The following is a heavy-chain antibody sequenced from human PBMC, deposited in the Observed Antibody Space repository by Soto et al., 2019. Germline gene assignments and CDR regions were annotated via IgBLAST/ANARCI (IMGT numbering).Heavy chain of an antibody. CDR1: RFTLSSYW. D-gene: IGHD6-19*01. V-gene: IGHV3-74*01. Sequence: PGGSLRLSRAASRFTLSSYWMHWVRQSPGKGLVWVSRINSDGSSTGYADSVKGRFTISRDNAKNTLYLQMNSLRAEDTAVYYCARQQLLVRSNGPYYYYGMDVWGQGTTVTVSS. CDR2: INSDGSST. CDR3: ARQQLLVRSNGPYYYYGMDV. J-gene: IGHJ6*02.